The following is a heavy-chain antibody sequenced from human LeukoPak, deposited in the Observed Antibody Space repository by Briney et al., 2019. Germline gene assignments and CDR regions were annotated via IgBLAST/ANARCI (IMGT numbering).Heavy chain of an antibody. J-gene: IGHJ5*02. V-gene: IGHV3-9*01. CDR2: ISWNSGSI. CDR1: GFTFDDYA. Sequence: PGGSLRLSCAASGFTFDDYAMHWVRQAPGKGLEWVSGISWNSGSIGYADSVKGRFAISRDNAKNSLYLQMNSLRAEDTASYYCAKDLRDYYGSGSAWGQGTLVTVSS. CDR3: AKDLRDYYGSGSA. D-gene: IGHD3-10*01.